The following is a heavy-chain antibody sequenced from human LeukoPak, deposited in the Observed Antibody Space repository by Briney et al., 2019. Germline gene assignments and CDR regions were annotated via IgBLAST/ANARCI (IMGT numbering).Heavy chain of an antibody. CDR2: IYYSGST. CDR1: GGSISSYY. V-gene: IGHV4-59*08. D-gene: IGHD6-19*01. CDR3: ARQWQWLVEDAFDI. J-gene: IGHJ3*02. Sequence: SETLSLTCTVSGGSISSYYWSWIRQPPGKGLEWIGYIYYSGSTNYNPSLKSRVTISVDTSKNQFSLKLSSVTAADTAVYYCARQWQWLVEDAFDIWGQGTMVTVSS.